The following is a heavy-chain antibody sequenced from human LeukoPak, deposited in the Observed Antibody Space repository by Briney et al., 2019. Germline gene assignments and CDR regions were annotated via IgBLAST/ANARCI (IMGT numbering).Heavy chain of an antibody. CDR1: GFPFSRNV. CDR3: AKDIRWSFDY. CDR2: IGVSGANT. V-gene: IGHV3-23*01. J-gene: IGHJ4*02. Sequence: PGGSVRLSHAASGFPFSRNVMRGVGQAPAKGGEWVSVIGVSGANTHYADSVKGRFNISRDNSKNTLYLQMNSLRAEDTATYYCAKDIRWSFDYWGQGTLVTVSS. D-gene: IGHD4-23*01.